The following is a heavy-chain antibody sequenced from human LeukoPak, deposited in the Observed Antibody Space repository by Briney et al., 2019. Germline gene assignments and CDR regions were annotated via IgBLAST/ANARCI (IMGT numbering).Heavy chain of an antibody. Sequence: SETLSLTCTVSGGSIKSNYWSWIRQPPGKGLEWIGYGHYSGSTNYNPSLKSRVTISLDTSKSQFSLKLSSVTTADTAVYYCARDGGVAPHNWFDPWGQGTLVTVSS. V-gene: IGHV4-59*01. J-gene: IGHJ5*02. CDR1: GGSIKSNY. CDR3: ARDGGVAPHNWFDP. CDR2: GHYSGST. D-gene: IGHD2-8*02.